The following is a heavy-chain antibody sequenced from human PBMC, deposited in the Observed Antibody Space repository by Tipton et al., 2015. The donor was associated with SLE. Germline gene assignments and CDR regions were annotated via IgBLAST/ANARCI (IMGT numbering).Heavy chain of an antibody. Sequence: SLRLSCVTSGFTFTDYAMSWVRQAPGKGLEWVSVIYSGASVTYYADSVKGRFTISRDNSKNTLYLQMNGLRPEDTAVYYCASQLLHNFDYWGQGSLVTVSS. V-gene: IGHV3-23*03. CDR1: GFTFTDYA. J-gene: IGHJ4*02. D-gene: IGHD2-2*01. CDR3: ASQLLHNFDY. CDR2: IYSGASVT.